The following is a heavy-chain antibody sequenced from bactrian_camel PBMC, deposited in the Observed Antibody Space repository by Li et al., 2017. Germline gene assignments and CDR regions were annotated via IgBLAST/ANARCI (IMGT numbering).Heavy chain of an antibody. CDR2: IRFGGGGTT. V-gene: IGHV3S40*01. D-gene: IGHD2*01. Sequence: VQLVESGGGLVQPGGSLRLSCAASGFTFGDSDMSWVRQAPGKGLEWVSAIRFGGGGTTYYADSVKGRFTISQDNVKNTVYLQMDSLKPEDTATYYCAALSDGGSDYFLLPYRYLEVWGQGTQVTVS. J-gene: IGHJ2*01. CDR1: GFTFGDSD. CDR3: AALSDGGSDYFLLPYRYLEV.